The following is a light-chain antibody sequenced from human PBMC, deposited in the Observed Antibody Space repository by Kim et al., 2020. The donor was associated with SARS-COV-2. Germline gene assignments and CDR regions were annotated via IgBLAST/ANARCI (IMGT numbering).Light chain of an antibody. J-gene: IGLJ2*01. CDR1: ASDIGANDY. Sequence: QSVLTQPPSASGSPEQSAAISCTGTASDIGANDYVSWFQHYPGKAPKLILYELTKRPSWVPDRFSGSKLGNTASLTVCGLQTDDEAHYYCSSYAGHNDGGFGGGTQLTVL. CDR2: ELT. V-gene: IGLV2-8*01. CDR3: SSYAGHNDGG.